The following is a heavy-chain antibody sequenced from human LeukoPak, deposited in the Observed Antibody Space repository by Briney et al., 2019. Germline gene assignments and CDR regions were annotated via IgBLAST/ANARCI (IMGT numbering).Heavy chain of an antibody. D-gene: IGHD6-19*01. J-gene: IGHJ4*02. CDR2: IFYSGST. CDR3: ATTPALAVAGTLDPKE. Sequence: PSETLSLTCTVSGGSISSSSYYWGWIRQSPGKGLEWIGSIFYSGSTYYNPSLKSRVTISIDTSENQFSLKLSFVTAADTAVYYCATTPALAVAGTLDPKEWGQGTLVTVSS. CDR1: GGSISSSSYY. V-gene: IGHV4-39*01.